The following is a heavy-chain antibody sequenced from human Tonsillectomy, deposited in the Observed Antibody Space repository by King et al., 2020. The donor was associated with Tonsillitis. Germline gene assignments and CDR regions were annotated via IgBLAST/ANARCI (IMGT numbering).Heavy chain of an antibody. J-gene: IGHJ6*02. CDR3: AKDKGVLRAGMDV. V-gene: IGHV3-9*01. Sequence: VQLVESGGGLVQPGRSLRLSCAASGFTFDDYAMHWVRQAPGKGLEWVSGISWNSGSIGYVDSVKGRFTISRDNAKNSLYLQMNSLRAEDTAFYYCAKDKGVLRAGMDVWGQGTTFTVSS. CDR2: ISWNSGSI. D-gene: IGHD3-10*01. CDR1: GFTFDDYA.